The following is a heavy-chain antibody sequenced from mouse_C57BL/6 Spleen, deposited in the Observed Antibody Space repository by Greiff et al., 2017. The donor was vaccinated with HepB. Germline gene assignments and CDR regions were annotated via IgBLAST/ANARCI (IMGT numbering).Heavy chain of an antibody. J-gene: IGHJ3*01. V-gene: IGHV1-52*01. CDR3: ARYDSTRIKGGFAY. CDR1: GYTFTSYW. Sequence: QVHVKQPGAELVRPGSSVKLSCKASGYTFTSYWMHWVKQRPIQGLEWIGNIDPSDSETHYNQKFKDKATLTVDTSSSTAYMQLSSLTSEDSAVYYSARYDSTRIKGGFAYWGQGTLVTVSA. CDR2: IDPSDSET. D-gene: IGHD2-4*01.